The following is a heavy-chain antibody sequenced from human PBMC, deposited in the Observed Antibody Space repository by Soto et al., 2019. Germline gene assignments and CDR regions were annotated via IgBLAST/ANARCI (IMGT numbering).Heavy chain of an antibody. CDR2: ISYDGSNK. D-gene: IGHD5-18*01. J-gene: IGHJ4*02. V-gene: IGHV3-30*03. Sequence: QVQLVESGGGVVQPGRSLRLSCAASGFTFSSYGMHWVRQAPGKGLEWVAVISYDGSNKYYADSVKGRFTISRDNSKNTLYLKMNSLRAEDTAVYYCATSAGGYSYGPGDYWGQGTLVTVSS. CDR1: GFTFSSYG. CDR3: ATSAGGYSYGPGDY.